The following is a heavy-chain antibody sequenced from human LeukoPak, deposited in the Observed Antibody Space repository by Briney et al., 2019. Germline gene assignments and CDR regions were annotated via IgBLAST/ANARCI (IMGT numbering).Heavy chain of an antibody. CDR3: ARAGHSSSWYSNNWFDP. D-gene: IGHD6-13*01. Sequence: PSETLSLTCAVYGGSFSGYYWSWIRQPPGKGLEWIGEINHSGSTNYNPSLKSRVTISVDTSKNQFSLKLSSVTAADTAVYYCARAGHSSSWYSNNWFDPWGQGTLVTVSS. J-gene: IGHJ5*02. V-gene: IGHV4-34*01. CDR2: INHSGST. CDR1: GGSFSGYY.